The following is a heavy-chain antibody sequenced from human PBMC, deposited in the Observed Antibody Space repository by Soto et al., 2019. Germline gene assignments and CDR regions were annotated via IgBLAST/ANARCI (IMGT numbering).Heavy chain of an antibody. CDR1: GFSFSDYE. Sequence: EVRLVESGGGLAQPGGSLRLSCVASGFSFSDYEMNWVRQAPGKGLEWVAYISSGGSTIHYADSVRGRFTVSRDNARNSLYLQMNTLGVEDTALYYCARDRAAGGYWGQGTLVTVSS. CDR3: ARDRAAGGY. CDR2: ISSGGSTI. J-gene: IGHJ4*02. V-gene: IGHV3-48*03. D-gene: IGHD6-13*01.